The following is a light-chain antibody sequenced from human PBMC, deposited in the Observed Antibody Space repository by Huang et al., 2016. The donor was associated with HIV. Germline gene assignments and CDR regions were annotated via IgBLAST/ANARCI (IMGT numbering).Light chain of an antibody. Sequence: DIQMTQSPSSVYASVGDKVTITCRASQGISSLFAWYQQKPGKDPKLLIYAASSLQSGVPSRISGRGSGTEFTLTISSLQPEDFATYYCQQANSFPPYTFGQGTKVEIK. CDR2: AAS. J-gene: IGKJ2*01. V-gene: IGKV1-12*01. CDR3: QQANSFPPYT. CDR1: QGISSL.